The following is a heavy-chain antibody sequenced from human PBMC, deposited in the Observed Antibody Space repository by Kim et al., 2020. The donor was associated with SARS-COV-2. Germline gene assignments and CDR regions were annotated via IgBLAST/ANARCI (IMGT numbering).Heavy chain of an antibody. D-gene: IGHD6-19*01. CDR2: ISWNTGTK. V-gene: IGHV3-9*01. CDR1: GYSFGDSA. CDR3: AKTSSHWSFVP. J-gene: IGHJ5*02. Sequence: GGSLRLSCAASGYSFGDSAMHWVRQAPGKGLEWVASISWNTGTKDNTYSVKGRCTISRDNSKSTLYPQLESLRPKDTASDYCAKTSSHWSFVPWGDGSVV.